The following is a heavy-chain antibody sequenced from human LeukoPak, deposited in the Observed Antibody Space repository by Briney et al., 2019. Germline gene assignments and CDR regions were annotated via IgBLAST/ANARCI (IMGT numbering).Heavy chain of an antibody. CDR2: IDPNNGRT. CDR1: EYTFTAYY. V-gene: IGHV1-2*02. CDR3: ARDRCGYARGCRGRDY. Sequence: ASVKVSCKASEYTFTAYYIHWVRQAPGQGLEWMGWIDPNNGRTNYAQKFQGRVTMTRDTSISTAYMDLSGLTSDDTAVYYCARDRCGYARGCRGRDYWGQGTQVTVSS. D-gene: IGHD5-18*01. J-gene: IGHJ4*02.